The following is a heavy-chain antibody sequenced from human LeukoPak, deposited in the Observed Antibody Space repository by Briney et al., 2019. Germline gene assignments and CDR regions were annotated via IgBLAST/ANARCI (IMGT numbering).Heavy chain of an antibody. V-gene: IGHV4-39*01. J-gene: IGHJ4*02. Sequence: PSETLSLTCTVSGGSLSSSNYYWGWIRQPPGKGREWIGSIYYSGSIYYNPSLNSRVTISVDASKNQFSLKMTSVTAAAAGGYYCARQRGYCSGGSCYGMFDYWGQGTLVTVSS. CDR2: IYYSGSI. CDR3: ARQRGYCSGGSCYGMFDY. CDR1: GGSLSSSNYY. D-gene: IGHD2-15*01.